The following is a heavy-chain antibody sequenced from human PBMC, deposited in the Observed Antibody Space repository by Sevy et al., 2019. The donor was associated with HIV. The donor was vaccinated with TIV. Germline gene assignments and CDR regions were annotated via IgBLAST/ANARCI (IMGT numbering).Heavy chain of an antibody. V-gene: IGHV1-18*01. CDR2: ISTYSGEN. CDR3: ARDSDGSCHYYADYFDY. D-gene: IGHD3-22*01. J-gene: IGHJ4*02. CDR1: GYTFTTYP. Sequence: ASVKVSCKASGYTFTTYPIGWVRQAPGQGLEWMGWISTYSGENRDAQKFQGRATMTTDTSTSTAYLELRSLRSDDTDVYYCARDSDGSCHYYADYFDYWGQGTLVTVSS.